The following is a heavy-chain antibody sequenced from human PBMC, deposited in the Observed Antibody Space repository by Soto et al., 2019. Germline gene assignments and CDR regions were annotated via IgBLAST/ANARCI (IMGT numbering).Heavy chain of an antibody. CDR2: IYYSGSN. Sequence: QVQLQESGPGLVKPSETLSLTCTVSGGSVSSGSYYWSWIRQPPGKGLEWIGYIYYSGSNNYNFSLNSRVTISVDTSKNQFSLKLSSVAAADTAVYYCARSDSSGYYIHDYWGQGTLVTVS. J-gene: IGHJ4*02. D-gene: IGHD3-22*01. CDR3: ARSDSSGYYIHDY. V-gene: IGHV4-61*01. CDR1: GGSVSSGSYY.